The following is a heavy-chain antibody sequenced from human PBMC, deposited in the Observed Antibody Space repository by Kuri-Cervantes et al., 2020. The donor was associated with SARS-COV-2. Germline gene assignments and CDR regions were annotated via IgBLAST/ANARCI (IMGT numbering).Heavy chain of an antibody. V-gene: IGHV3-48*01. D-gene: IGHD3-3*01. J-gene: IGHJ4*02. CDR3: AKDFGFDLPFDY. CDR1: GFTFSSYS. CDR2: ISSSSSTI. Sequence: GGSLRLSCAASGFTFSSYSMNWVRQAPGKGLEWVSYISSSSSTIYYADSVKGRFTISRGNSKNTLYLQMNSLRAEDTAVYYCAKDFGFDLPFDYWGQGTLVTVSS.